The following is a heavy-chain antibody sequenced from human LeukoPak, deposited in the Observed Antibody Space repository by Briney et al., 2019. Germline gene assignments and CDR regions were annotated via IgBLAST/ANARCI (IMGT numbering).Heavy chain of an antibody. D-gene: IGHD6-6*01. CDR1: GGSISSSSYY. V-gene: IGHV4-39*07. CDR3: AREMYSSSSDYMDV. Sequence: SETLSLTCSVSGGSISSSSYYWGWIRRPPGKGLEWIGSIYYSGSTYYNPSLKSRVTISVDTSKNQFSLKLSSVTAADTAVYYCAREMYSSSSDYMDVWGKGTTVTISS. CDR2: IYYSGST. J-gene: IGHJ6*03.